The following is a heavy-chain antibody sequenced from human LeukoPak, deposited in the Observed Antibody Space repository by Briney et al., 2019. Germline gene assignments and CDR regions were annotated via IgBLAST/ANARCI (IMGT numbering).Heavy chain of an antibody. CDR2: ISYDGSNK. V-gene: IGHV3-30*03. CDR1: GFTFSSYG. CDR3: ARDSLRTALYYMDV. J-gene: IGHJ6*03. Sequence: GGSLRLSCAASGFTFSSYGMHWVRQAPGKGLEWVAVISYDGSNKYYADSVKGRFTISRDNSKNSLYLQMNSLRAADTAVYYCARDSLRTALYYMDVWGKGTTVTVSS.